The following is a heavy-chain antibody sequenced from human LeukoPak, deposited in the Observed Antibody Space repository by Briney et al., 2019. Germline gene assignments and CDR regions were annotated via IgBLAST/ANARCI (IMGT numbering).Heavy chain of an antibody. CDR2: IKSKTGGGTT. D-gene: IGHD2-2*02. CDR1: GFTFSNAW. J-gene: IGHJ4*02. CDR3: TTKARIPTDY. V-gene: IGHV3-15*01. Sequence: GGSLRLSCAASGFTFSNAWMSWVRQAPGKGLERVGRIKSKTGGGTTDYAAPVKGRFTISRDDSKNTLYLQMNSLKTEDTAVYYCTTKARIPTDYWGQGTLVTVSS.